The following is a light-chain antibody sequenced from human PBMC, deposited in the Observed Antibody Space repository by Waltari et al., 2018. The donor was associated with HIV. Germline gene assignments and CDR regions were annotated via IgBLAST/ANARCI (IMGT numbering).Light chain of an antibody. CDR2: EVS. CDR1: STDVGGYNY. Sequence: QSALTQPPSASGSPGQSVTISCTGTSTDVGGYNYVSWYQQHPGQAPKLMIYEVSHRPLGVPDRFAGSKSGNTASLTVSGLQAEDEADYYCSSHAGRITWMFGGGTKLTVL. J-gene: IGLJ3*02. CDR3: SSHAGRITWM. V-gene: IGLV2-8*01.